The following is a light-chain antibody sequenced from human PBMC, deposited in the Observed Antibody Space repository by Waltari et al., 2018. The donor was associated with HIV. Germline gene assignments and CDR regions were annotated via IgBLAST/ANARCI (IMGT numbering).Light chain of an antibody. Sequence: QSALTQPASVSGSPGQSITLSCTGTSSDVGAYNYVSWYQQHPGKAPKLMIYEVSNRPSGVSNRFSGSKSGNTASLTISGLQAEDEADYYCCSYTSSSTPVVFGGGTKLTVL. CDR1: SSDVGAYNY. CDR2: EVS. CDR3: CSYTSSSTPVV. J-gene: IGLJ2*01. V-gene: IGLV2-14*01.